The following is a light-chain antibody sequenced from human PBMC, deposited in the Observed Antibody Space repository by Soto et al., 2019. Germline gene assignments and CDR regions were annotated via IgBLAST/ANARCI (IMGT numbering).Light chain of an antibody. CDR1: QSISDW. Sequence: DIQMTQSPSTLSASVGDRVTITCRASQSISDWLAWYQQKPGKAPKLLIYDISNLEIGVPSRFSGSGSGTEFPLTISGLQPDDFATYYCQQYNSYSFGQGTKVEIK. CDR3: QQYNSYS. CDR2: DIS. J-gene: IGKJ1*01. V-gene: IGKV1-5*01.